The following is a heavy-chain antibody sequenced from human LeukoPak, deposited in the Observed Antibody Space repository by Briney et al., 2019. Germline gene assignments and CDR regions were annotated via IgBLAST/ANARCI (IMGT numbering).Heavy chain of an antibody. CDR1: GFSFSSYE. CDR3: ARHFDGSGSYYTYAAYDI. J-gene: IGHJ3*02. CDR2: IGRSGSAI. Sequence: PGGSLRLSCAASGFSFSSYEMNWVRQAPGKGLEWVSYIGRSGSAIYYADSVKGRFTISRDNAKNLLFLQMNSLRAEDTAVYYCARHFDGSGSYYTYAAYDIWGHGTMVTVSS. D-gene: IGHD3-10*01. V-gene: IGHV3-48*03.